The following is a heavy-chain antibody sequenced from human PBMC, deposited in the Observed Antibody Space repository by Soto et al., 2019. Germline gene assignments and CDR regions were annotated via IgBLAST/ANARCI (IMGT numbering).Heavy chain of an antibody. J-gene: IGHJ4*02. D-gene: IGHD3-3*01. CDR1: GGSFSGYY. V-gene: IGHV4-34*01. CDR3: ANTYYDFWSGFYKGYYFDY. CDR2: INHSGST. Sequence: SETLSLTCAVYGGSFSGYYWSWIRQPPGKGLEWIGEINHSGSTNYNPSLKSRVTISVDTSKNQFSLKLSSVTAADTAVYYCANTYYDFWSGFYKGYYFDYWGQGTLVTVSS.